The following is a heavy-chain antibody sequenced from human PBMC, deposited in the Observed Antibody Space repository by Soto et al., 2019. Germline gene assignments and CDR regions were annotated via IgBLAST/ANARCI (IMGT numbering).Heavy chain of an antibody. D-gene: IGHD3-22*01. CDR2: IKQDGSEK. CDR1: GFNFSSYW. V-gene: IGHV3-7*04. CDR3: ARFYYDSSGYLPSPYYYYYGMDV. J-gene: IGHJ6*02. Sequence: GALRLSCAASGFNFSSYWMSWVRQAPGKGLEWVANIKQDGSEKYYVDSVKGRFTISRDNAKNSLYLQMNSLRAEDTAVYYCARFYYDSSGYLPSPYYYYYGMDVWGQGT.